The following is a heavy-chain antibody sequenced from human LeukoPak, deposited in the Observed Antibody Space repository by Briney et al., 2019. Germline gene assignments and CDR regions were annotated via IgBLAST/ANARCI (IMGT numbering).Heavy chain of an antibody. CDR2: INPNSGGT. D-gene: IGHD6-19*01. CDR1: GYTFTGQF. Sequence: ASVKVSCKASGYTFTGQFLHWVRQAPGQGLEWMGWINPNSGGTIYAQKFQGRVTMTRDTSISAAYMELSGLRADDMAMYYCAREILAGTTNFDYWGQGTLVTVSS. J-gene: IGHJ4*02. CDR3: AREILAGTTNFDY. V-gene: IGHV1-2*02.